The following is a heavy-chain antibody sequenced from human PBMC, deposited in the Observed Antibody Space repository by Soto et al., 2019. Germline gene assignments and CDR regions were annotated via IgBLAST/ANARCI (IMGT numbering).Heavy chain of an antibody. CDR2: IYWDDDK. CDR3: AHSATVSDAFDI. V-gene: IGHV2-5*02. CDR1: GFSLRISGVG. J-gene: IGHJ3*02. Sequence: QITLKESGPTLVKPTQTLTLTCTFSGFSLRISGVGVGWIRQPPGRALEWLALIYWDDDKRYSPSLKSRLTITKDNSKNQVVLTMTNMDPVDTATYYGAHSATVSDAFDIWGQVTMVTVSS. D-gene: IGHD2-15*01.